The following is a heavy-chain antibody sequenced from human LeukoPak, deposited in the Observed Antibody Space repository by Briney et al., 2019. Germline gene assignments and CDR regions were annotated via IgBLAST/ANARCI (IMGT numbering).Heavy chain of an antibody. V-gene: IGHV1-24*01. Sequence: GASVKVSSKVSGYTLTELSMHWVRQAPGKGLEWMGGFDPEDGETIYAQRFQGRVTMTEDTSTDTAYMELSSLRSEDTAVYYCATAVLRFLEWKQATDYGMDVWGQGTTVTVSS. CDR1: GYTLTELS. J-gene: IGHJ6*02. CDR3: ATAVLRFLEWKQATDYGMDV. D-gene: IGHD3-3*01. CDR2: FDPEDGET.